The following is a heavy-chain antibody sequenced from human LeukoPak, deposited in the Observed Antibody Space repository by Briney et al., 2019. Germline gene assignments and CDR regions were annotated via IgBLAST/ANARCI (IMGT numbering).Heavy chain of an antibody. CDR2: ISSNGGST. V-gene: IGHV3-64D*06. J-gene: IGHJ4*02. D-gene: IGHD6-13*01. CDR1: GFTFSSYA. CDR3: VKDLVAAAPDY. Sequence: PGGSLRLSCAASGFTFSSYAMHWVRQAPGKGLEYVSAISSNGGSTYCADSVKGRFTISRDNSKNTLYLQMSSLRAEDTAVYYCVKDLVAAAPDYWGQGTLVTVSS.